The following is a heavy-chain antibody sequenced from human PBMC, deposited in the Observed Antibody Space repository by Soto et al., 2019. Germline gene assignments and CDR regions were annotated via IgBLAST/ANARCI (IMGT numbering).Heavy chain of an antibody. CDR3: ATNYGSRSTHFDH. D-gene: IGHD3-10*01. CDR2: IIPMLRMA. V-gene: IGHV1-69*02. CDR1: AGTFDSYT. J-gene: IGHJ4*02. Sequence: QVQLVQSGAEVKKPGSSVKVSCWASAGTFDSYTISWVRQVPGQGLEWMGRIIPMLRMANFAKNFQGRVTMTADESTSTAYMVLSSLRSKDTAVYLCATNYGSRSTHFDHWAQGTPVTVTS.